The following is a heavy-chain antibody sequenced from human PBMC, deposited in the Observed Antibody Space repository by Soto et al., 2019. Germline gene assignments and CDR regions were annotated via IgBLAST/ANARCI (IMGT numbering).Heavy chain of an antibody. Sequence: QVPLEQSGTEVKRPGDSVKVSCKASGYTFTGYYVHWVRQAPGQGLEWMGWINPNSGDTYLAQRFQGRVTMNRDTSIGTAYMELRGLTSDDTAEYYCAKGGAIVAAGTRVYLYNAMDVWGQGTTVTVSS. CDR3: AKGGAIVAAGTRVYLYNAMDV. J-gene: IGHJ6*02. CDR1: GYTFTGYY. CDR2: INPNSGDT. V-gene: IGHV1-2*02. D-gene: IGHD1-26*01.